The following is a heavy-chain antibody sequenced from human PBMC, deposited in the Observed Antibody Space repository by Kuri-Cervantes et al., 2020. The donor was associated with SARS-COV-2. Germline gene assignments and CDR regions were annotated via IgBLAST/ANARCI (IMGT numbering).Heavy chain of an antibody. CDR1: GFTFSDYY. J-gene: IGHJ3*02. V-gene: IGHV3-11*04. Sequence: GESLKISCAASGFTFSDYYMSWIRQAPGKGLEWVSYISSSGSTIYYADSVKGRFTISRDNAKNSLYLQMNSLRAEDAAVYYCAREWAGGAFDIWGQGTMVTVSS. CDR2: ISSSGSTI. CDR3: AREWAGGAFDI. D-gene: IGHD3-16*01.